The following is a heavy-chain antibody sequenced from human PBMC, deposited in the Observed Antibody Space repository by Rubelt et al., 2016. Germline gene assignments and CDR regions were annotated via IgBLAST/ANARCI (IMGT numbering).Heavy chain of an antibody. Sequence: QVQLVESGGGVVQPGRSLRLSCAASGFTFSSYGMHWVRQAPGKGLEWVAVIWYDGSNKYYADSVKGRFTISRDNSKNTLYLQMNSLRAEDTAVYYCARGRGGDSSGHNLFDPWGQGTLVTVSS. CDR2: IWYDGSNK. CDR3: ARGRGGDSSGHNLFDP. J-gene: IGHJ5*02. D-gene: IGHD3-22*01. CDR1: GFTFSSYG. V-gene: IGHV3-33*01.